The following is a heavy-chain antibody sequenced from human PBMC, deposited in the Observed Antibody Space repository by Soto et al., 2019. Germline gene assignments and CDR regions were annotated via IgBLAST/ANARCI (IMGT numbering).Heavy chain of an antibody. Sequence: KPXGCLRLACVVSGFSLSDSCMTWVRQIPGKGLEWIASISIGAFTISYAAAVKGRFTISRDDGHNSLFLQMDSLRAEDTALYYCARDTTRLEHWGQGPLVTVSP. V-gene: IGHV3-11*01. CDR3: ARDTTRLEH. CDR2: ISIGAFTI. CDR1: GFSLSDSC. D-gene: IGHD1-1*01. J-gene: IGHJ4*02.